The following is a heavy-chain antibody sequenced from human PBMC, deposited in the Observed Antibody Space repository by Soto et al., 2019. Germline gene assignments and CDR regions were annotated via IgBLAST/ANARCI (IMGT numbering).Heavy chain of an antibody. D-gene: IGHD6-6*01. CDR1: GFTFSVYA. V-gene: IGHV3-23*01. J-gene: IGHJ4*02. CDR3: AKDITFGPTLVRFDS. Sequence: EVQLLESGGGLVQPGGSLRLSCGASGFTFSVYAMTWVRQAPGKGLEWVSAISGNGGSTYYADSVKGRFTISRDNSKSTLHLQMNSLRVEDTAVYYCAKDITFGPTLVRFDSWGQGTLVTVSS. CDR2: ISGNGGST.